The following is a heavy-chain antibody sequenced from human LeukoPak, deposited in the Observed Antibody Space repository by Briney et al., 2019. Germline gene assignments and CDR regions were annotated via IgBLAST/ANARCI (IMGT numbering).Heavy chain of an antibody. CDR1: GGSISSGDYY. CDR3: ASPGPPRGYSYGPPTN. D-gene: IGHD5-18*01. V-gene: IGHV4-30-4*01. Sequence: SQTLSLTCTVSGGSISSGDYYWSRIRQPPGKGLEWIGYIYYSGSTYYNPSLKRRVTISVDTSKNQFSLKLSSVTAADTAVYYCASPGPPRGYSYGPPTNWGQGTLVTVSS. J-gene: IGHJ4*02. CDR2: IYYSGST.